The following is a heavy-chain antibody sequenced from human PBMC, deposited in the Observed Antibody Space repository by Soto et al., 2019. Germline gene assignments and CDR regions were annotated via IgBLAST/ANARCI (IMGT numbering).Heavy chain of an antibody. V-gene: IGHV4-59*01. Sequence: SETLSLTCTVSNGSISGYYWSWIRQPPGKGLEWIGYVYYTGSTNYNPSLKSRVTISVDTSKNHISLMLTSVTAADTAMYYCARSVPPRWLQFGYWGQGALVIVSS. CDR2: VYYTGST. CDR3: ARSVPPRWLQFGY. CDR1: NGSISGYY. J-gene: IGHJ4*02. D-gene: IGHD5-12*01.